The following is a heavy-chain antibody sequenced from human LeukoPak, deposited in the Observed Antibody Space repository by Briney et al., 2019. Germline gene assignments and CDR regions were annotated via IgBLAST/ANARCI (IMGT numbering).Heavy chain of an antibody. CDR3: AKCGGDGYGSPIN. D-gene: IGHD2-21*01. Sequence: GGSLRLSCAASGFTYSSYAMSWVRQAPGKGLEWVSAISGSGGSTYYADSVKGRFTISRDNSKNTLYLQMNSLRAEDTAVYYCAKCGGDGYGSPINWGQGTLVTVSS. J-gene: IGHJ4*02. CDR1: GFTYSSYA. CDR2: ISGSGGST. V-gene: IGHV3-23*01.